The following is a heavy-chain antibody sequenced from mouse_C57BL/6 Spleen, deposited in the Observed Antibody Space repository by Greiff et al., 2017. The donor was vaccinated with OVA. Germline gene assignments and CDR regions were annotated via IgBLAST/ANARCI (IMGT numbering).Heavy chain of an antibody. J-gene: IGHJ2*01. V-gene: IGHV1-52*01. CDR3: ARGTYDLFFDY. D-gene: IGHD2-3*01. CDR2: IDPSDSET. CDR1: GYTFTSYW. Sequence: VQLQQPGAELVRPGSSVKLSCKASGYTFTSYWMHWVKQRPIQGLEWIGNIDPSDSETHYNQKFKDKATLTVDKSSSTAYMQLSSLTSEDSAVYYCARGTYDLFFDYWGQGTTLTVSS.